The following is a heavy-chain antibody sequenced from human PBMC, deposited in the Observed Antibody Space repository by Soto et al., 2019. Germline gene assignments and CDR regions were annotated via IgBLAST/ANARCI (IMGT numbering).Heavy chain of an antibody. CDR1: GFTFRNHA. Sequence: GGSLRLSCAASGFTFRNHAMSWVRQAPGKGLEWVSTVSGDTTATWYADSVKGRFTISRDNSENTLYLQMSSLRVEDTAVYHCARVDTPTVRVGMDVWGQGTTVTVSS. V-gene: IGHV3-23*01. J-gene: IGHJ6*02. D-gene: IGHD2-15*01. CDR2: VSGDTTAT. CDR3: ARVDTPTVRVGMDV.